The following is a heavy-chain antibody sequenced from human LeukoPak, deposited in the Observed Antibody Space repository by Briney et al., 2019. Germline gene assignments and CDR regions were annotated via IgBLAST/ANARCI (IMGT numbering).Heavy chain of an antibody. CDR1: AYTFTDYY. CDR3: ARSGGYTMVRGVSFDY. CDR2: INPNSGGT. Sequence: ASVKVSCKASAYTFTDYYMHWVRQAPGQGLEWMGWINPNSGGTNYTQKFQGRVTMTRDTSITTAYMELSRLRSDDTAVYYCARSGGYTMVRGVSFDYWGQGTLVTVSS. J-gene: IGHJ4*02. V-gene: IGHV1-2*02. D-gene: IGHD3-10*01.